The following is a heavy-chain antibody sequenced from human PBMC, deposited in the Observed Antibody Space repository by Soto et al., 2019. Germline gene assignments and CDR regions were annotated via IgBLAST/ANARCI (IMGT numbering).Heavy chain of an antibody. J-gene: IGHJ5*01. V-gene: IGHV4-34*01. CDR1: GGSFTGYY. CDR2: INQSGGGTS. D-gene: IGHD3-22*01. CDR3: STRAYDTNGYYRFDP. Sequence: SETLSLTCAVNGGSFTGYYWSWIRQLPGKGLEWIGDINQSGGGTSNYNPSLKSRVTMSLDTSSIQFPLTLSAVTAADTAMYYCSTRAYDTNGYYRFDPWGQGTLVTVSS.